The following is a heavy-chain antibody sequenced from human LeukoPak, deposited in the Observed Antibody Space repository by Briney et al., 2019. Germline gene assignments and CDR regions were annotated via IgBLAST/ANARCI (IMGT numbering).Heavy chain of an antibody. CDR2: IWYDGSSK. D-gene: IGHD6-19*01. CDR1: GFTFSTYG. Sequence: PGRSLRLSCAASGFTFSTYGMHWVRQAPGKGLEWVAVIWYDGSSKYYTDSVKGRFTISRDNSKNTLYLQMNSLRAEDTGVYYCARSGGRGWYPADYWGQGTLVTVSS. CDR3: ARSGGRGWYPADY. J-gene: IGHJ4*02. V-gene: IGHV3-33*08.